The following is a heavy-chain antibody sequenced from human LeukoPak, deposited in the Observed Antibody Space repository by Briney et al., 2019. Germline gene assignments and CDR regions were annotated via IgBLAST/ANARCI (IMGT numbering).Heavy chain of an antibody. CDR1: GFTVSSNY. V-gene: IGHV3-53*01. D-gene: IGHD6-13*01. J-gene: IGHJ4*02. Sequence: GGSLRLSCAASGFTVSSNYMTWVRQAPGKGLEWVSVIYSGGSTYYADSVKGRLTISRDNSKNTLYLQMNSLRAEDTAVYYCARIESGWLYYWGQGTLVTVSS. CDR2: IYSGGST. CDR3: ARIESGWLYY.